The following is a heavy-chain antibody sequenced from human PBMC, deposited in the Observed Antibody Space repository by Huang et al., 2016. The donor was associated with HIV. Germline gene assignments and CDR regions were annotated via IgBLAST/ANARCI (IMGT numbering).Heavy chain of an antibody. CDR1: GYNFSSHA. V-gene: IGHV1-3*01. Sequence: QVQLVQSGAEVKKPGTSVKVSCKTSGYNFSSHALHWLRQAPGQRPEWMGWINGGNGDTKYSQKFQGRVTITSDTSAAVGYMELNSLLSEDTAVYYCARDPLDIRRHFDFWGQEALVTVSS. CDR2: INGGNGDT. J-gene: IGHJ4*02. CDR3: ARDPLDIRRHFDF. D-gene: IGHD3-3*01.